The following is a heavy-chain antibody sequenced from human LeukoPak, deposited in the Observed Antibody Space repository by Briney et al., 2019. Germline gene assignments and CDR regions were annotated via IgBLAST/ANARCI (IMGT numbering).Heavy chain of an antibody. Sequence: PGGSLRLSRAASGFTFSSYVMNWVRQAPGKGLEWVSAISDSGGSTYYADSVKGRFTISRDNSNNTLYLQMNSLRAEDTAVYYCAKDEWDLLGGFDYWGQGTLVTVSS. J-gene: IGHJ4*02. CDR3: AKDEWDLLGGFDY. CDR1: GFTFSSYV. D-gene: IGHD1-26*01. V-gene: IGHV3-23*01. CDR2: ISDSGGST.